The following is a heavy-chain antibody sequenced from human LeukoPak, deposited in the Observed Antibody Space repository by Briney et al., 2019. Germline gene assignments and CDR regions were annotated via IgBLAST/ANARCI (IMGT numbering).Heavy chain of an antibody. CDR1: GYTFTSYY. Sequence: GASVKVSCKASGYTFTSYYMHWVRQAPGQGLEWMGIINPSGGSTSYAQKFQGRVTMTRDTSTSTVYMELSSLRSEDTAVYYCARDMDYYGSGSYYSNWFDPWGQGTLVTVSS. CDR2: INPSGGST. J-gene: IGHJ5*02. D-gene: IGHD3-10*01. CDR3: ARDMDYYGSGSYYSNWFDP. V-gene: IGHV1-46*01.